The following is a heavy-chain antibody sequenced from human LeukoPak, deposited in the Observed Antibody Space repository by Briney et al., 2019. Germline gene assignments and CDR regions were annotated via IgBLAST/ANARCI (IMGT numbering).Heavy chain of an antibody. CDR3: ASSVVGSGRYPHYYYYYYMDV. V-gene: IGHV1-69*06. J-gene: IGHJ6*03. CDR2: IIPIFGTA. Sequence: ASVKVSCKASGGTFSSYAISWVRQAPGQGLEWMGGIIPIFGTANYAQKFQGRVTITADKSTSTAYMELSSLRSEDTAVYYCASSVVGSGRYPHYYYYYYMDVWAKGPRSPSP. D-gene: IGHD3-10*01. CDR1: GGTFSSYA.